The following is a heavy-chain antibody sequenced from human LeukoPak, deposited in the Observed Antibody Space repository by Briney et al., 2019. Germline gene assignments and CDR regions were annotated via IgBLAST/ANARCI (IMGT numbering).Heavy chain of an antibody. CDR2: ISDGGGSR. V-gene: IGHV3-23*01. CDR3: ATDGAGFDT. Sequence: GGSLRLSCAVSGITLSNYGMSWVRQAPGKGLEWVAGISDGGGSRNYADSVKGRFTISRDNPKNTLYLQMNSLRAEDTAVYYCATDGAGFDTWGQGVLVTVSS. J-gene: IGHJ5*02. CDR1: GITLSNYG.